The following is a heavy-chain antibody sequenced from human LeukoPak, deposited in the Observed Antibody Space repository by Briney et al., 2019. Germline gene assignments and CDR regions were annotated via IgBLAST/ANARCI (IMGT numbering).Heavy chain of an antibody. CDR2: ISSEGSVT. CDR3: ARVPGSGWFTAVDY. J-gene: IGHJ4*02. Sequence: GGSLRLSCAASGFTFSNYWMYWVRQVPGEGLVWVSRISSEGSVTNYADSVKGRFTISRDNAKNTLYLVMNNLRADDTAVYFCARVPGSGWFTAVDYWGQGTLVSVSS. V-gene: IGHV3-74*01. D-gene: IGHD6-19*01. CDR1: GFTFSNYW.